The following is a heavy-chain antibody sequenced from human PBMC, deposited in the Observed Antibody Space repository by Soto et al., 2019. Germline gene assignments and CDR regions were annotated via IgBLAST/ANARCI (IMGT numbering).Heavy chain of an antibody. CDR3: ARDWDYDF. J-gene: IGHJ4*02. Sequence: GGSLRLSCAASGFPFSAYIMNWVRQAPGKGLEWVSYISDSSSSTVYYADSVKGRFTISRDNAKNSLFLQMNSLRAEDTAVYYCARDWDYDFWGQGTLVTVSS. V-gene: IGHV3-48*01. CDR2: ISDSSSSTV. CDR1: GFPFSAYI. D-gene: IGHD3-3*01.